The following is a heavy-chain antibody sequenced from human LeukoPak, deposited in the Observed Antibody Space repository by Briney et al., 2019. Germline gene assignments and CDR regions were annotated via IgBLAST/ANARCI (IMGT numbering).Heavy chain of an antibody. V-gene: IGHV3-23*01. CDR3: TTVRAAPLNGY. CDR2: ISGSGVST. D-gene: IGHD6-13*01. J-gene: IGHJ4*02. Sequence: SGGSLRLACAASGFRFSSYAMSWVRQAPGKGLEWVSAISGSGVSTYYADSVKGRFTVSRDNSKNTLYLQMNSLKTEDTAVYYCTTVRAAPLNGYWGQGTLVTVSS. CDR1: GFRFSSYA.